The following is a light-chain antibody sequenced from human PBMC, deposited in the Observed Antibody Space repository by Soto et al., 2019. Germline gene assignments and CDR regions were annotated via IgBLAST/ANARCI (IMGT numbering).Light chain of an antibody. V-gene: IGLV2-14*01. CDR2: EVS. Sequence: QYALTQPASVSGSPGQSITISCTGTSSDVGGYNHVSWYQQHPGKAPKLMIYEVSNRPSGVSNRFSGSKSGNTASLTISGLQAEDEGDYYCNSYRSSSTLVFGGGTKLTVL. CDR1: SSDVGGYNH. CDR3: NSYRSSSTLV. J-gene: IGLJ2*01.